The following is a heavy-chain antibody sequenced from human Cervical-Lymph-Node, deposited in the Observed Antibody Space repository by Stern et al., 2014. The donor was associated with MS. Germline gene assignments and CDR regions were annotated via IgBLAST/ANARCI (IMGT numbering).Heavy chain of an antibody. CDR3: ARAPYYYGSGSYYRGLDY. Sequence: VQLVQSGAEVKKPGSSVKVSCKASGGTFSSYAISGVRQAPGQGLEWLGGTIPIFGTATSAPKFQGRVTITADESTSTAYMELSSLRSEDTAVYYCARAPYYYGSGSYYRGLDYWGQGTLVTVSS. J-gene: IGHJ4*02. CDR1: GGTFSSYA. V-gene: IGHV1-69*01. CDR2: TIPIFGTA. D-gene: IGHD3-10*01.